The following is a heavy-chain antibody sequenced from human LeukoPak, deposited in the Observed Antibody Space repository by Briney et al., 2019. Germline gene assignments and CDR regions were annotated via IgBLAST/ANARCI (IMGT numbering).Heavy chain of an antibody. Sequence: GSLRLSCAASGFTFSSYAMSWVRQAPGKGLEWVSAISGSGGSTYYADSVKGRFTISRDNSKNTLYLQMNSLRAEDTAVYYCAKYSDLDYYDSSEGDYFDYWGQGTLVTVSS. V-gene: IGHV3-23*01. J-gene: IGHJ4*02. D-gene: IGHD3-22*01. CDR2: ISGSGGST. CDR1: GFTFSSYA. CDR3: AKYSDLDYYDSSEGDYFDY.